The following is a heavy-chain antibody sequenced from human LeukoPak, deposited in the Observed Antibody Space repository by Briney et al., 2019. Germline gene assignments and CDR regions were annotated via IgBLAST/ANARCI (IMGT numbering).Heavy chain of an antibody. CDR2: IHYDGSNN. CDR1: GFTFSSYA. D-gene: IGHD3-10*01. CDR3: ARAGFTFSDYFGSFFDY. J-gene: IGHJ4*02. Sequence: GGSLRLSCAASGFTFSSYAMHWVRQAPGKGLEWVAFIHYDGSNNYYADSVKGRFTISRDNAKNSLYLQMNSLRAEDTAVYYCARAGFTFSDYFGSFFDYWGQGTLVTVSS. V-gene: IGHV3-30*02.